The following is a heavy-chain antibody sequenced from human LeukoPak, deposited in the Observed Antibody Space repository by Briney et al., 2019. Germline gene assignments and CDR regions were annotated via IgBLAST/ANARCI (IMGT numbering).Heavy chain of an antibody. V-gene: IGHV1-3*01. CDR1: GYTFTSYA. Sequence: ASVKVSCTASGYTFTSYAMHWVRQAPGQRLEWMGWINAGNGNTKYSQKFQGRVTITRDTSASTAYMELSSLRSEDTAVYYCASGPPDYVDAFDIWGQGTMVTVSS. J-gene: IGHJ3*02. CDR2: INAGNGNT. CDR3: ASGPPDYVDAFDI. D-gene: IGHD4-17*01.